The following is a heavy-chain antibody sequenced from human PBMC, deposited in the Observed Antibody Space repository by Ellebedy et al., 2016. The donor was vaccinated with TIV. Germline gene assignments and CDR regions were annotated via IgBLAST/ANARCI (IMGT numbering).Heavy chain of an antibody. CDR3: AGIGGVSFGERPIDY. D-gene: IGHD3-10*01. CDR2: IYYTGTT. J-gene: IGHJ4*02. Sequence: MPSETLSLTCIVSGVSISRYYWSWIRQPPGRGLEWIGNIYYTGTTNYNPSLQSRVTISLDTSKNQFSLRLTSVTAADTAVYYCAGIGGVSFGERPIDYWGQGTLVTVSS. V-gene: IGHV4-59*03. CDR1: GVSISRYY.